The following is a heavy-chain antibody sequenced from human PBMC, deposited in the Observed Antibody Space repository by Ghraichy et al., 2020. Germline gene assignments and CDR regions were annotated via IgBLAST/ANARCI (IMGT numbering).Heavy chain of an antibody. CDR3: ARVGLDYTYYYDSSGYYRRRGYYGMDV. CDR2: IYTSGST. D-gene: IGHD3-22*01. V-gene: IGHV4-4*07. CDR1: GGSISSYY. J-gene: IGHJ6*02. Sequence: SQTLSLTCTVSGGSISSYYWSWIRQPAGKGLEWIGRIYTSGSTNYNPSLKSRVTMSVDTSKNQFSLKLSSVTAADTAVYYCARVGLDYTYYYDSSGYYRRRGYYGMDVWGQGTTVTVSS.